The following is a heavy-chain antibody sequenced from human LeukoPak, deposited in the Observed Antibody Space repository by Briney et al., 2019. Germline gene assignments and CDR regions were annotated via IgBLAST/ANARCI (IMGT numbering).Heavy chain of an antibody. CDR3: ARGGYCSSTSCCY. D-gene: IGHD2-2*01. Sequence: ASVKVSCKASGGTFSSYAISWVRQAPGQGLEWMGGIIPIFGTANYAQKFQGRVTITTDESTSTAYMELSSLRSEDTAVYYCARGGYCSSTSCCYWGQGTLVTVSS. V-gene: IGHV1-69*05. CDR1: GGTFSSYA. CDR2: IIPIFGTA. J-gene: IGHJ4*02.